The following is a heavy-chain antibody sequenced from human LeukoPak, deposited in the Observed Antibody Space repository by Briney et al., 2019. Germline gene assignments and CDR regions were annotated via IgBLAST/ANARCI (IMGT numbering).Heavy chain of an antibody. D-gene: IGHD1-1*01. Sequence: SETLSLTCTVSVGSISSYYWSWMRQPPGKGLEWIGYISYSGSTNFNPSLKSRVPISVDTSKNQFSLKLSSVTAADTAVYYCAREGTAGTNLNWFDPWGQGTLVTVSS. J-gene: IGHJ5*02. CDR2: ISYSGST. CDR3: AREGTAGTNLNWFDP. CDR1: VGSISSYY. V-gene: IGHV4-59*01.